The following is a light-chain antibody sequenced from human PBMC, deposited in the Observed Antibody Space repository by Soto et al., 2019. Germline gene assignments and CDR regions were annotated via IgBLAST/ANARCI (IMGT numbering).Light chain of an antibody. V-gene: IGLV1-51*01. CDR2: DNN. CDR3: GTWDSSLRGV. CDR1: SSNIGNNY. J-gene: IGLJ3*02. Sequence: QSVLTQPPSVSAAPGQKVTISCSGSSSNIGNNYVSWYQQLPGTAPKLLIYDNNKRPSGIPDRFSGSKSGTSATLCITGLQTGDEADYYCGTWDSSLRGVFGVGTKLTVL.